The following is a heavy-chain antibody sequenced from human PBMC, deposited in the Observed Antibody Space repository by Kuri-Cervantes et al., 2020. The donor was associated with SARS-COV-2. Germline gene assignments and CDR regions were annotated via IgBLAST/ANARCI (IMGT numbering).Heavy chain of an antibody. CDR1: GGSISSSSYY. CDR3: ARESSYITIFGVVTRYGMDV. D-gene: IGHD3-3*01. V-gene: IGHV4-39*07. J-gene: IGHJ6*02. Sequence: ESLKISCTVSGGSISSSSYYWGWIRQPPGKGLEWIGSIYYSGSTYYNPSLKSRVTISVDTSKNQFSLKLSSVTAADTAVYYCARESSYITIFGVVTRYGMDVWGQGTTVTVSS. CDR2: IYYSGST.